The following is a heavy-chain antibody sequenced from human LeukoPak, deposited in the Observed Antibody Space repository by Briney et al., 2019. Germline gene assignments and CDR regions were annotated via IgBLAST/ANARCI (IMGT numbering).Heavy chain of an antibody. CDR1: GGSISSYC. CDR2: FYYSGST. V-gene: IGHV4-59*01. J-gene: IGHJ6*03. CDR3: ARDPLSSYYYMDV. Sequence: SETLSLTCTVSGGSISSYCWSWIRQPPGKGLEWIGYFYYSGSTNYNPSLKSRVTMSVDTSKNQFSLKLTSVTAADTAVYYCARDPLSSYYYMDVWGKGTTVTVSS.